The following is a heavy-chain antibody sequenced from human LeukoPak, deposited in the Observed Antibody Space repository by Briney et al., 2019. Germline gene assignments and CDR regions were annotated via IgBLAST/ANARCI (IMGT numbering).Heavy chain of an antibody. CDR2: ISYDGSDK. CDR3: ARALPSSWIDY. V-gene: IGHV3-30*04. CDR1: GFTFNSYA. J-gene: IGHJ4*02. Sequence: PGGSLRLSCAASGFTFNSYAMYWVRQPPGKGLEWVTVISYDGSDKFYADSVKGRFTISRDNSKNTLLLQMNSLITEDTGVYYCARALPSSWIDYWGQGTLVTVSS. D-gene: IGHD6-13*01.